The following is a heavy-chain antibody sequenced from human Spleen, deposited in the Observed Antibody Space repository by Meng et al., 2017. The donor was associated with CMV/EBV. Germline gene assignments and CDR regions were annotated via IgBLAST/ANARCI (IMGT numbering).Heavy chain of an antibody. D-gene: IGHD4-11*01. J-gene: IGHJ6*02. CDR3: ARDLLDYRNYYYYYGMDV. CDR1: GYTFTGYY. Sequence: ASVKVSCKASGYTFTGYYMHWVRQAPGQGLEWMGWINPNSGGTNYAQKFQGRVTMTRDTSISTAYMELSRLRSDDTAVYYCARDLLDYRNYYYYYGMDVWGQGTTVTVSS. CDR2: INPNSGGT. V-gene: IGHV1-2*02.